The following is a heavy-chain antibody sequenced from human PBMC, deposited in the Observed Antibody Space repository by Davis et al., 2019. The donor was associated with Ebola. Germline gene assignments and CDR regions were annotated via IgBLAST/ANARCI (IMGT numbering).Heavy chain of an antibody. D-gene: IGHD3-10*01. CDR2: INPNSGGT. V-gene: IGHV1-2*04. CDR1: GYTFTGYY. J-gene: IGHJ6*02. CDR3: ARERGTYGSGSYYNVLGSGGMDV. Sequence: ASVKVSCKASGYTFTGYYMHWVRQAPGQGLEWMGWINPNSGGTNYAQKFQGWVTMTRDMSISTAYMELSRLRSDDTAVYYCARERGTYGSGSYYNVLGSGGMDVWGQGTTVTVSS.